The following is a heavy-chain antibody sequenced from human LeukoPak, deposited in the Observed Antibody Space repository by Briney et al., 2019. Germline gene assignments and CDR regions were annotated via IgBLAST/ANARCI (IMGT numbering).Heavy chain of an antibody. D-gene: IGHD4-17*01. CDR1: GFTFSSYA. CDR3: ARDSYYGDYLDY. J-gene: IGHJ4*02. V-gene: IGHV3-23*01. CDR2: ISGSGGST. Sequence: GGSLRLSCAASGFTFSSYAMSWVRQAPGKGLEWVSAISGSGGSTYYADSVKGRFTISRDNSKNTLSLEMNSLRAEDTAVYYCARDSYYGDYLDYWGQGTLVTVSS.